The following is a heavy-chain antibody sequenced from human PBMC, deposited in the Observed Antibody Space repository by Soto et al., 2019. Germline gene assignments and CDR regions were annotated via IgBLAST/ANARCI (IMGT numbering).Heavy chain of an antibody. J-gene: IGHJ4*02. Sequence: QVQLVESGGGVVQPGTSLRLSCAASGFTLSSYSIHWVRQAPGKGLDWVAVISYDGNTQFYGDSVKGRFIVSRDNSRNTLYLQLNNLQAEDTAVHYCAKVSRPSRISTPDFDYWGQGTLVTVSS. CDR3: AKVSRPSRISTPDFDY. V-gene: IGHV3-30-3*01. CDR1: GFTLSSYS. CDR2: ISYDGNTQ.